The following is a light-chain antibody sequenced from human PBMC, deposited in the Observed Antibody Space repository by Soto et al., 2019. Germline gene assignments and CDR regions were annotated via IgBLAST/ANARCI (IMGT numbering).Light chain of an antibody. CDR1: ISDVGGYNY. V-gene: IGLV2-14*01. CDR3: SSYTSSSTLGV. Sequence: QCPLTQAASVSGSSGQSITISCTGTISDVGGYNYVSWYQQHPGKAPKLMIYEVSNRPSGVSNRFSGSKSGNTASLTISGLQAEDEADYYCSSYTSSSTLGVFGTGTKVTVL. J-gene: IGLJ1*01. CDR2: EVS.